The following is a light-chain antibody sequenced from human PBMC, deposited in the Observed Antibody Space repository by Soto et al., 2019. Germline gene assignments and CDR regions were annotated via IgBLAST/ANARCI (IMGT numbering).Light chain of an antibody. CDR1: QTITNY. CDR3: QQSRSPPYT. J-gene: IGKJ2*01. CDR2: SAS. V-gene: IGKV1-39*01. Sequence: DIQMTQSPSSLSASVGDRVTITCRARQTITNYLNWYQQKPGQATRILIHSASSLHSGVPSRFSGSGSGTGFTLTISSLQPEDFATYYCQQSRSPPYTFGQGTKLEIK.